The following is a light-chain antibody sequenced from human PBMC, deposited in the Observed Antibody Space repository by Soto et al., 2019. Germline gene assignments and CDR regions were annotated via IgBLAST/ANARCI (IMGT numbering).Light chain of an antibody. CDR1: SSDVGGYNY. J-gene: IGLJ1*01. CDR3: SSYTSSSIAYV. CDR2: EVS. V-gene: IGLV2-14*01. Sequence: QSALTKPASVSGSPGQSITISCTGTSSDVGGYNYVSWYQQHPGKAPKLMIYEVSNRPSGVSNRFSGSKSGNTASLTIYGLQADDEADYYCSSYTSSSIAYVFGTGTKVTVL.